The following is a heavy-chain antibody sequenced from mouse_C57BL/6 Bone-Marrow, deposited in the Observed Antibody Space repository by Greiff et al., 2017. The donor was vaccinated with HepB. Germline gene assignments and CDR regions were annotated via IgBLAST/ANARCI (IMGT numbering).Heavy chain of an antibody. V-gene: IGHV5-4*01. J-gene: IGHJ4*01. CDR1: GFTFSSYA. Sequence: EVQLVESGGGLVKPGASLKLPCAASGFTFSSYAMSWVRQTPEKRLEWVATISDGGSYTYYPDNVKGRFTISRDNAKNNLYLQMSHLKSENTAMYCCAGDQLLYAMDYWRQGTSVPVSS. CDR3: AGDQLLYAMDY. CDR2: ISDGGSYT.